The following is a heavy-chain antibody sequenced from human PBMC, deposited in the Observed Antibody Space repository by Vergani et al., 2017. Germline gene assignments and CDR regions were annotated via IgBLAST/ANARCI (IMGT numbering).Heavy chain of an antibody. CDR2: IIPILGTA. CDR1: GGTFSSYA. V-gene: IGHV1-69*11. J-gene: IGHJ4*02. Sequence: QVQLVQSGAEVKKPGASVKVSCKASGGTFSSYAISWVRQAPGQGLEWMGRIIPILGTANYAQKFQGRVTNTADESTSTAYMELSSLRSEDTAVYYCARDTHPMTTVVTGDYWGQGTLVTVSS. CDR3: ARDTHPMTTVVTGDY. D-gene: IGHD4-23*01.